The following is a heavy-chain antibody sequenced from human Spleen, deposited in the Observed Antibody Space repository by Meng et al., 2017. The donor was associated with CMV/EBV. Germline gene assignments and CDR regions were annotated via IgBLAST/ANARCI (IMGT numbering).Heavy chain of an antibody. Sequence: ASVKVSCKASGYTFPGYYIHWVRQAPGQGLEWMGWIDPNSDGPNYAQKFQGRVTLTRDTSISTAYMELRRLRSDDTAVYYCARVRAHGDFDDAFDIWGQGTMVTVSS. CDR2: IDPNSDGP. J-gene: IGHJ3*02. CDR3: ARVRAHGDFDDAFDI. CDR1: GYTFPGYY. D-gene: IGHD4-17*01. V-gene: IGHV1-2*02.